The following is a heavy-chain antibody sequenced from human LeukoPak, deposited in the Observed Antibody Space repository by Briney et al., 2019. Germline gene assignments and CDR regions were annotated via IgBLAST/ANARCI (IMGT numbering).Heavy chain of an antibody. CDR2: TYHSGST. CDR3: ARSIAVADVYYFDY. CDR1: GDSISSYY. V-gene: IGHV4-59*08. J-gene: IGHJ4*02. Sequence: TSETLSLTCTVSGDSISSYYWSWIRQPPGKGLEWIGYTYHSGSTNYNPSLKSRVTISVDTSKNQVSLKLSSVTAADTAMYYCARSIAVADVYYFDYWGQGTLVTVSS. D-gene: IGHD6-19*01.